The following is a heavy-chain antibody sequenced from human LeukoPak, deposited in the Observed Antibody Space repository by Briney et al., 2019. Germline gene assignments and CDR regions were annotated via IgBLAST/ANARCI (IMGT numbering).Heavy chain of an antibody. J-gene: IGHJ3*01. CDR2: INPSSGGT. CDR1: GYTFTGVY. Sequence: GASVKVSCKASGYTFTGVYIHWVRQAPGQGLEWTGRIEWMGRINPSSGGTNYAQNFQGRVTMAWDTSNSTAYLDLSRLTSYDTAVYYCRLFHTPIFDLWGQGTMITVSS. CDR3: RLFHTPIFDL. V-gene: IGHV1-2*06. D-gene: IGHD3-3*01.